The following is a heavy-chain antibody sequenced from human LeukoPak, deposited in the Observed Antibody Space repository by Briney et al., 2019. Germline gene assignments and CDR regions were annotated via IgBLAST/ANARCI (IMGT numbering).Heavy chain of an antibody. J-gene: IGHJ6*03. Sequence: QPGRSLRLSCTASGFTFGDYAMSWVRQAPGKGLEWVGFIRSKAYGGTTEYAASVKGRFTISRDDSKSIAYLQMNSLKTEDTAVYYCTRVAHDYYYYYYMDAWGNGTTVTISS. CDR3: TRVAHDYYYYYYMDA. V-gene: IGHV3-49*04. CDR2: IRSKAYGGTT. CDR1: GFTFGDYA.